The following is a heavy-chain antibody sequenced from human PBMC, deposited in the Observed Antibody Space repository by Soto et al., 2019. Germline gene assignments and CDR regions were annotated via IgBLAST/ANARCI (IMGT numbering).Heavy chain of an antibody. J-gene: IGHJ4*02. CDR2: INPNSGGT. V-gene: IGHV1-2*02. CDR1: GYTFTGYY. CDR3: ARDIVVVPAAPLGAGY. D-gene: IGHD2-2*01. Sequence: ASVKVSCKASGYTFTGYYMHWVRQAPGQGLEWMGWINPNSGGTNYAQKFQGRVTMTRDTSISTAYMELSRLRSDGTAVYYCARDIVVVPAAPLGAGYWGQGTLVTVSS.